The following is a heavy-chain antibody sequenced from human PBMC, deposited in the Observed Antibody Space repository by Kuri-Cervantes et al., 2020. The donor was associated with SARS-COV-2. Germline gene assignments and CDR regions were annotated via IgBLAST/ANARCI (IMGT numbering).Heavy chain of an antibody. J-gene: IGHJ4*02. CDR2: INPDGSYT. D-gene: IGHD1-1*01. Sequence: GGSLRLSCAASGFTFSSYEMNWVRQAPGKGLEWVSRINPDGSYTNNADSVKGRFTLSRDNAKNMLFLQMNSLRAEDTAVYYCVRDGDHWNFDYWGQGTLVNGSS. CDR1: GFTFSSYE. V-gene: IGHV3-74*01. CDR3: VRDGDHWNFDY.